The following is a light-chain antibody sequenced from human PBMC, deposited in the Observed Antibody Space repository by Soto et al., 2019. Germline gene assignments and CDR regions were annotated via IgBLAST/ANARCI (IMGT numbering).Light chain of an antibody. CDR3: QQRSSWPLIT. CDR1: QSVSSY. CDR2: YAS. J-gene: IGKJ5*01. V-gene: IGKV3-11*01. Sequence: EIVLTQSPATLSLSPGDRATLSCRASQSVSSYLAWYQQKPGQAPRLLIYYASNRATGIPARFSGSGSGTDFTLTISSLEPEDFAVYYCQQRSSWPLITFGQGARLEIK.